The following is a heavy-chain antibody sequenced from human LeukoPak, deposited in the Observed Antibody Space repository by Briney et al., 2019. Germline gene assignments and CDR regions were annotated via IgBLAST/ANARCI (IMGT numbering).Heavy chain of an antibody. J-gene: IGHJ6*03. Sequence: GGGLRLSCVESGFTLSAYAMSWVRERPGEGVGWVVATSGSDVGTYNADSVRGRFTISRDNSKNTLYLQMNSLRAEATAVYYCAKARGVRGVIIRGSLLAYMDVWGKGTTVTISS. CDR3: AKARGVRGVIIRGSLLAYMDV. CDR1: GFTLSAYA. CDR2: TSGSDVGT. D-gene: IGHD3-10*01. V-gene: IGHV3-23*01.